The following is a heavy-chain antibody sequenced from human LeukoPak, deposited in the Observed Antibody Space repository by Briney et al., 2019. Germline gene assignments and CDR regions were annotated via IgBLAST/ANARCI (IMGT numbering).Heavy chain of an antibody. CDR3: ARAYYGSGTYLRMDV. J-gene: IGHJ6*02. V-gene: IGHV1-18*01. CDR1: GFAITNYA. D-gene: IGHD3-10*01. CDR2: INAYNGNT. Sequence: GASVKVSCKGSGFAITNYAITWVRQAPGQGLEWMGWINAYNGNTNYAQNLQGRVTLTTDTSTSTAYMELRSLRSDDTAVYYCARAYYGSGTYLRMDVCGQGTTVTVSS.